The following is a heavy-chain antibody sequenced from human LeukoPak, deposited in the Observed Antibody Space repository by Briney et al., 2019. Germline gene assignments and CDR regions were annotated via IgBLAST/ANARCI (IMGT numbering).Heavy chain of an antibody. Sequence: ASGKVSCKASGYTFTNYFIHWVRQAPGQGRGWMGIINPSGGSTSYAQKFHGRVTMTMDTSTSTVYMEVSSLRSEDTAVYYCARGGSSSSPFFDYWGQGTLVTVSS. J-gene: IGHJ4*02. CDR3: ARGGSSSSPFFDY. V-gene: IGHV1-46*01. D-gene: IGHD6-13*01. CDR1: GYTFTNYF. CDR2: INPSGGST.